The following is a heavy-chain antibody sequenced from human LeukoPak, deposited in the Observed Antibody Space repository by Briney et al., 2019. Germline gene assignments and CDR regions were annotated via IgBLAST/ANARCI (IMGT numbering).Heavy chain of an antibody. CDR3: ARGLRAAAATGAFDI. CDR1: GYTFTSYG. J-gene: IGHJ3*02. D-gene: IGHD6-13*01. Sequence: ASVKVSCKASGYTFTSYGISWVRQAPGQGLEWMGWISAYNGNTNYAQKLRGRVTMTTDTPTSTAYMELRSLRSDDTAVYYCARGLRAAAATGAFDIWGQGTMVTVSS. CDR2: ISAYNGNT. V-gene: IGHV1-18*01.